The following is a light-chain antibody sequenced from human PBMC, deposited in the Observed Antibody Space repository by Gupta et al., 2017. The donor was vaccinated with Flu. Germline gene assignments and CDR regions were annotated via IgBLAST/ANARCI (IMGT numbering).Light chain of an antibody. J-gene: IGLJ3*02. V-gene: IGLV1-47*01. Sequence: QSVLTQPPSASGTPRPRVTIACSGSSSNIGSNYVYWYQQLPGTAPKLLIYRNNQRPSGVPDRFSGSKSGTSASLAISGLRSEDEADYYCAAWDDSLSGHWVFGGGTKLTVL. CDR1: SSNIGSNY. CDR2: RNN. CDR3: AAWDDSLSGHWV.